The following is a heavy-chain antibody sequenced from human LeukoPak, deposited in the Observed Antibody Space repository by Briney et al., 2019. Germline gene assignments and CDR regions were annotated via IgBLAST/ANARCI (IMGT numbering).Heavy chain of an antibody. D-gene: IGHD1-26*01. CDR2: ISWNSGTI. Sequence: GGSLRLSCAASGFTVSSNYMSWVRQAPGKGLEWVSGISWNSGTIGYADSVKGRFTISRDNAKNSLYLQMNSLRPEDMALYYCAKGNSGSYSQDWFDPWGQGTLVTVSS. CDR3: AKGNSGSYSQDWFDP. V-gene: IGHV3-9*03. CDR1: GFTVSSNY. J-gene: IGHJ5*02.